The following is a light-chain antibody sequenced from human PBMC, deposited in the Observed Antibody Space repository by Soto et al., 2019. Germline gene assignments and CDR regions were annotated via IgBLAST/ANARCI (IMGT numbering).Light chain of an antibody. V-gene: IGLV2-8*01. J-gene: IGLJ1*01. CDR2: EVS. Sequence: QSLLSHPPSASWSPGHSVTISCTGTSSDVGGYNYVSWYQQHPGKAPKLMIYEVSKRPSGVPDRFSGSKSGNTASLTVSGLQAEDQADYYCSSYVGSNTYVFGTGTKVTAL. CDR1: SSDVGGYNY. CDR3: SSYVGSNTYV.